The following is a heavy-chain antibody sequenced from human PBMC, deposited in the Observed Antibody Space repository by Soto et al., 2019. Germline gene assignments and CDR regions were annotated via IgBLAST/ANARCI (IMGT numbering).Heavy chain of an antibody. CDR1: GGSFSGYQ. J-gene: IGHJ6*03. V-gene: IGHV4-34*01. CDR2: INDSGNI. Sequence: QVQLQQWGAGLLKPSETLSLTCAVYGGSFSGYQWTWIRQTPGKGLEWIGEINDSGNINYNPSLKSRVTILVEAAKKQISLKLSSVTAADTAVYCCARGLILWFGELSRRGGYYYYMDVWGKGTTVTVSS. D-gene: IGHD3-10*01. CDR3: ARGLILWFGELSRRGGYYYYMDV.